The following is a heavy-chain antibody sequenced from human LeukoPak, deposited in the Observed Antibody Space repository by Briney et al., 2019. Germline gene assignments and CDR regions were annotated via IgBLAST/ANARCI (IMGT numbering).Heavy chain of an antibody. CDR3: ARSPSSGLVGAEFQRAFDI. CDR2: ISAYNGNT. Sequence: ASVKVSCKASGYTFTSYGISWVRQAPGQGLEWMGWISAYNGNTNYAQKLQGRVTMTTDTSTSTAYMELRSLRSDDTAVYYCARSPSSGLVGAEFQRAFDIWGQGTMVTVSS. D-gene: IGHD2-15*01. CDR1: GYTFTSYG. V-gene: IGHV1-18*01. J-gene: IGHJ3*02.